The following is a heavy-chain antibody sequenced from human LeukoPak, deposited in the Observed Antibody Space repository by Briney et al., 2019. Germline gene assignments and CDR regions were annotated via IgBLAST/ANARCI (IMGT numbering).Heavy chain of an antibody. CDR3: ARRPVAVAGTPLDY. D-gene: IGHD6-19*01. J-gene: IGHJ4*02. Sequence: GESLKISCKGSGYSFTSYWIGWVRQLPGKSLEWMVIIYPGDSDTRYSPSFQGEGTISADKSISTAYLQWSSLKASDTAMYYCARRPVAVAGTPLDYWGQGTLVTVSS. V-gene: IGHV5-51*01. CDR2: IYPGDSDT. CDR1: GYSFTSYW.